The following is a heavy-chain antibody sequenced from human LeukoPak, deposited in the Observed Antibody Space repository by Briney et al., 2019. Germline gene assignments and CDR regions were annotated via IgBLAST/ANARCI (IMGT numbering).Heavy chain of an antibody. D-gene: IGHD3-22*01. CDR2: IKQGGSEK. V-gene: IGHV3-7*01. Sequence: GGSLRLSCAASGFTFSSYWMSWVRQAPGKGLEWVANIKQGGSEKYYVDSVKGRFTISRDNAKNSLYLQMNSLRAEDTAVYYCARDLGDSSGYIFDYWGQGTLVTVSS. J-gene: IGHJ4*02. CDR3: ARDLGDSSGYIFDY. CDR1: GFTFSSYW.